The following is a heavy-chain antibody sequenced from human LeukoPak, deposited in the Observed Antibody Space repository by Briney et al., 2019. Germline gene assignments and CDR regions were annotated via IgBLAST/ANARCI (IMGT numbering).Heavy chain of an antibody. CDR2: INPNSGGT. D-gene: IGHD2-2*01. Sequence: GASVKVSCKASGYTFTGYYMHWVRQAPGQGLEWMGWINPNSGGTNYAQKFQGRVTMTRDTSISTAYMELSRLRSDDTAVYYCARDLGYCSSTSCLDYYTAVWGKGTTVTVPS. V-gene: IGHV1-2*02. CDR3: ARDLGYCSSTSCLDYYTAV. CDR1: GYTFTGYY. J-gene: IGHJ6*03.